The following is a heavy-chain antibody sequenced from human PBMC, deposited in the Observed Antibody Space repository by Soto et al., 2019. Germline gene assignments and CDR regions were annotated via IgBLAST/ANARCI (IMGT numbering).Heavy chain of an antibody. CDR2: VSQEGRNT. CDR1: GFTFSDYA. Sequence: VQLVESGGGVVQPGRSLRLSCAASGFTFSDYAMHWVRQAPGKGLAWVAVVSQEGRNTHYADPVKGRFTISRDSSKNTVSLEMTSLRAEDTAVYYCAQGGRQWLVTSDFNYWGQGALVTVSS. D-gene: IGHD6-19*01. J-gene: IGHJ4*02. V-gene: IGHV3-30*03. CDR3: AQGGRQWLVTSDFNY.